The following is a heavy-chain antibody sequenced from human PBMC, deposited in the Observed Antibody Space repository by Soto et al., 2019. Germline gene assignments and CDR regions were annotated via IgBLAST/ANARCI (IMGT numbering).Heavy chain of an antibody. J-gene: IGHJ4*02. V-gene: IGHV3-30*18. D-gene: IGHD6-19*01. CDR1: GFTFSSYG. Sequence: GGSLRLSCAASGFTFSSYGMHWVRQAPGQGLEWVAVISSAGNTKYYADSVKGRFTISRDNSKNTLYLQMNSLRGEDTAVYYCAKDNSGWYYFDCWGQGTLVTVSS. CDR3: AKDNSGWYYFDC. CDR2: ISSAGNTK.